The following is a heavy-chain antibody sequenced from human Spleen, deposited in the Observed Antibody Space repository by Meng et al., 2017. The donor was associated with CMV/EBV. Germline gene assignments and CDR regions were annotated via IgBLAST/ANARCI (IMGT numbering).Heavy chain of an antibody. CDR2: IRTKTYGGTT. Sequence: GESLKISCTASGFRFGDYAMSWVRQAPGKGLEWVGLIRTKTYGGTTEYAASVKGRFTISRDDSNSIAYLQVSSLKTEDTAVYYCTRDRGPGSGTYYYYYGMDVWGQGTTVTVSS. J-gene: IGHJ6*02. D-gene: IGHD3-10*01. CDR3: TRDRGPGSGTYYYYYGMDV. V-gene: IGHV3-49*04. CDR1: GFRFGDYA.